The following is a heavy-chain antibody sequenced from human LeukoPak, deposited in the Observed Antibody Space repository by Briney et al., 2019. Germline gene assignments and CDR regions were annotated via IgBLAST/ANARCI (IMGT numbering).Heavy chain of an antibody. CDR3: ARVAPSIDY. V-gene: IGHV4-39*01. Sequence: SETLSLTCTASGGSISSSSYYWGWIRQPPGKGLEWIGSIYYSGSTYYNPPLKSRVTISVDTSKNQFSLKLSSVTAADTAVYYCARVAPSIDYWGQGTLVTVSS. D-gene: IGHD2-15*01. J-gene: IGHJ4*02. CDR1: GGSISSSSYY. CDR2: IYYSGST.